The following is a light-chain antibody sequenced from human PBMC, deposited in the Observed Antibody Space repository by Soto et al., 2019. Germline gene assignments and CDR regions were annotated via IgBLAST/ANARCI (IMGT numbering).Light chain of an antibody. Sequence: QSALTQPASVSGSPGQAITISCSGTSSDVGAFNYVSWYQQHPGKAPKLMIYDVSNRPSGVSNRFSGSKSGNMASLTISGLRAEDEADYYCNSYTSNNTYVFGTGTQLTVL. CDR2: DVS. CDR3: NSYTSNNTYV. V-gene: IGLV2-14*03. CDR1: SSDVGAFNY. J-gene: IGLJ1*01.